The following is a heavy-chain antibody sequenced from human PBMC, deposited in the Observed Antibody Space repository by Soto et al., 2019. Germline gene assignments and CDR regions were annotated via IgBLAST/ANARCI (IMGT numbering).Heavy chain of an antibody. D-gene: IGHD6-19*01. Sequence: EVQLVESGGGLVKPGGSLRLSCAASGFTFSSYSMNWVRQAPGKGLEWVSSISSSSSYIYYADSVKGRFTISRDNAKNSLYLQMNSLRAEDTAVYYCAREAVAGTETFDYWGQGTLVTVSS. V-gene: IGHV3-21*01. J-gene: IGHJ4*02. CDR1: GFTFSSYS. CDR2: ISSSSSYI. CDR3: AREAVAGTETFDY.